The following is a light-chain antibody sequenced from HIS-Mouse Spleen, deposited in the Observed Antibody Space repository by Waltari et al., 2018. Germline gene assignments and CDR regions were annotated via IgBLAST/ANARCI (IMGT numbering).Light chain of an antibody. J-gene: IGLJ1*01. CDR1: SSDLGSYNR. CDR2: EVS. Sequence: QSALTQPPSVSGSPGQSVPISCTGTSSDLGSYNRVPWYQQPPGTAPKLMIYEVSNRSSGVPDRFSGSKSGNTASLTISGLQAEDEADYYCSSYTSSSTVFGTGTKVTVL. V-gene: IGLV2-18*02. CDR3: SSYTSSSTV.